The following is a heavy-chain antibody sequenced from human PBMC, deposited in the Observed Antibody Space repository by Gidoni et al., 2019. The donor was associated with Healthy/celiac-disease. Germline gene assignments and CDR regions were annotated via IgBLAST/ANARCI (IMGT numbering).Heavy chain of an antibody. CDR2: INHSGST. J-gene: IGHJ4*02. V-gene: IGHV4-34*01. Sequence: QVQLQQWGAGPLQPSESLSLTCAVYGGSVRGYYWSWIRQPPGKGLEGSGEINHSGSTNYNPSLKSRVTISVDTSKNQFSLKLSSVTAADTAVYYCARGRSIVATIPYFDYWGQGTLVTVSS. D-gene: IGHD5-12*01. CDR3: ARGRSIVATIPYFDY. CDR1: GGSVRGYY.